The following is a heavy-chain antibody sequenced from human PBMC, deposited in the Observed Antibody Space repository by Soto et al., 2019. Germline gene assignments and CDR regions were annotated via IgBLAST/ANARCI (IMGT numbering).Heavy chain of an antibody. D-gene: IGHD1-26*01. CDR2: INAGNVNT. J-gene: IGHJ3*02. Sequence: QVQLVQSGAEVKKPGASVKVSCKASGYTFTSYAMHWVRQAPGQRLEWMGWINAGNVNTKYSQQFQGRVTITRDTAASTAYMELSSMRSEDTAVYYCARGEGFKVKWWEQSCNWADAFDIWGQGTMVTVSS. CDR1: GYTFTSYA. CDR3: ARGEGFKVKWWEQSCNWADAFDI. V-gene: IGHV1-3*01.